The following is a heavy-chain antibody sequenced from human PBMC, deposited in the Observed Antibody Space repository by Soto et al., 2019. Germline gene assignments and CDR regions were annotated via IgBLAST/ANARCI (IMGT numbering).Heavy chain of an antibody. D-gene: IGHD3-22*01. CDR3: AREFSYYDSSDLDS. CDR1: GGSFSGYY. Sequence: PSETLSITCAVYGGSFSGYYWSWVRQPPGKGLDWIGEINHSGSTNYDPSLKSRVTISVDTSKNQFSLKVNSVTAADTAVYYCAREFSYYDSSDLDSLRHGTLVTV. J-gene: IGHJ5*01. CDR2: INHSGST. V-gene: IGHV4-34*01.